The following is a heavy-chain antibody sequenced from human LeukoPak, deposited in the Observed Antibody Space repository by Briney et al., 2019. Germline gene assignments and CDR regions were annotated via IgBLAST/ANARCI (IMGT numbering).Heavy chain of an antibody. V-gene: IGHV3-23*01. J-gene: IGHJ3*01. CDR2: ISGSRITT. CDR1: GFTFSSYA. Sequence: GGSLRLSCAASGFTFSSYAMSWVRQPPGKGLEWVSHISGSRITTYYADSVKGRFTISRDNSKNTLYLQMNSLRAEDTAVYYCAKGNSGSERAFDVWGQGTMVTVSS. D-gene: IGHD1-26*01. CDR3: AKGNSGSERAFDV.